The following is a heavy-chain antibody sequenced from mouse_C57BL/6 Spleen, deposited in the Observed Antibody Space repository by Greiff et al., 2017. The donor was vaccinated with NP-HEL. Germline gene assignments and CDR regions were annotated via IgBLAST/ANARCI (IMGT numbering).Heavy chain of an antibody. CDR3: ARDQGGGMDY. J-gene: IGHJ4*01. CDR1: GYSITSGYD. CDR2: ISYSGST. V-gene: IGHV3-1*01. D-gene: IGHD3-2*02. Sequence: EVHLVESGPGMVKPSQSLSLTCTVTGYSITSGYDWHWIRHFPGNKLEWMGYISYSGSTNYNPSLKSRISITHDTSKNHFFLKVNSVTTEDTATDYCARDQGGGMDYWGQGTSVTVSS.